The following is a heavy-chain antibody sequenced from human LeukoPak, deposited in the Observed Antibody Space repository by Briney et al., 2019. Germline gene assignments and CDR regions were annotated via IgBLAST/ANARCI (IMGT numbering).Heavy chain of an antibody. Sequence: GGSLRLSCAASGFTFSSYSMNWVRQAPGKGLEWVSSISSSSSYIYYADSVKGRFTISRDNAKNSLYLQMNSLRAEDTALYYCAKDRGYDIKSVDYWGQGTLVTVSS. CDR3: AKDRGYDIKSVDY. J-gene: IGHJ4*02. V-gene: IGHV3-21*04. D-gene: IGHD2-8*01. CDR1: GFTFSSYS. CDR2: ISSSSSYI.